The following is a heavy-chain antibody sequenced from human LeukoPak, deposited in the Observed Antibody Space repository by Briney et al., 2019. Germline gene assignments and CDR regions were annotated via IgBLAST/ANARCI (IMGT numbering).Heavy chain of an antibody. Sequence: GGSLRLSCAASGFTVSSNEMSWVRQAPGKGLEWVSSISGGSTYYADSRKGRFTISRDNSKNTLHLQMNSLRAEDTAVYYCLSSSWWIIFDYWGQGTLVTVSS. V-gene: IGHV3-38-3*01. CDR3: LSSSWWIIFDY. CDR2: ISGGST. J-gene: IGHJ4*02. CDR1: GFTVSSNE. D-gene: IGHD6-13*01.